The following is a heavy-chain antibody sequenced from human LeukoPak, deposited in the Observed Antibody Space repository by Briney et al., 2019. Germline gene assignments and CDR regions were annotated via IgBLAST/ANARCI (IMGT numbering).Heavy chain of an antibody. Sequence: SETLSLTCTVSGYSISSGYYWSWIRQPPGKGLEWIGEINHSGSTNYNPSLKSRVTISVDTSKNQFSLKLSSVTAADTAVYYCARGSEYSSGWYYFDYWGQGTLVTVSS. D-gene: IGHD6-19*01. CDR3: ARGSEYSSGWYYFDY. CDR2: INHSGST. CDR1: GYSISSGYY. V-gene: IGHV4-38-2*02. J-gene: IGHJ4*02.